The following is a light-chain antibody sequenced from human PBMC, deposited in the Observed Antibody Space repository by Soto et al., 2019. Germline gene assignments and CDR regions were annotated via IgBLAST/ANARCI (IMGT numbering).Light chain of an antibody. CDR2: QNN. V-gene: IGLV1-47*01. CDR3: AAWDDSLSVYVV. CDR1: ISNIGSNY. J-gene: IGLJ2*01. Sequence: QSVLTQPPSASGTPGQRVTISCSGNISNIGSNYVYWYQHLPGTAPKLLIYQNNKRPSGVPDRFTGSKSGTSASLAISGLRSEDEADYFCAAWDDSLSVYVVFGGGTKLTVL.